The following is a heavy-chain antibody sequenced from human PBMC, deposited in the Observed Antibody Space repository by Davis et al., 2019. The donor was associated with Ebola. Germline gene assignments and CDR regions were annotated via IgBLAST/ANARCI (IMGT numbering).Heavy chain of an antibody. J-gene: IGHJ6*02. D-gene: IGHD6-19*01. V-gene: IGHV1-46*01. CDR1: GFTFIDYF. CDR2: INPNDGRT. CDR3: ARAIYSSGWTYYYYGMDV. Sequence: ASVKVSCKTSGFTFIDYFMHWVRQAPGQGLEWMGMINPNDGRTIYAQKFQGRVTVTRDTSTTTVYMELSSLRSEDTAVYYCARAIYSSGWTYYYYGMDVWGQGTTVTVSS.